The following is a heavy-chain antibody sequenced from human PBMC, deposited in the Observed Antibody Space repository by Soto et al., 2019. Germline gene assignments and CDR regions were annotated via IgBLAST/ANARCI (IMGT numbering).Heavy chain of an antibody. CDR2: IYYSGST. Sequence: QLQLQESGPGLVKPSETLSLTCTVSGGSISSSSYYWGWLRQPPGQGRVGIGSIYYSGSTYYNPSLKSRLPISVDTSNNQVSLKLSSVTAADTAVYYCARHRGDSGYDSFLCFYYYMDVWGKGTTVTVSS. CDR1: GGSISSSSYY. J-gene: IGHJ6*03. CDR3: ARHRGDSGYDSFLCFYYYMDV. D-gene: IGHD5-12*01. V-gene: IGHV4-39*01.